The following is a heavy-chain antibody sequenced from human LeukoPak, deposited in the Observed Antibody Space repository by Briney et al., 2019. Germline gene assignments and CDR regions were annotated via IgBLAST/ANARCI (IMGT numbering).Heavy chain of an antibody. CDR3: ARDPGWGALDY. D-gene: IGHD3-16*01. Sequence: GGSLRLSCAASGFSFSTTWMTWVRQTPGKGPELVANINIDGSQRYHADSVEGRFTISRDNVKNTLYLQMSSLRVEDTAVYYCARDPGWGALDYWGQGALVIVSS. CDR2: INIDGSQR. J-gene: IGHJ4*02. V-gene: IGHV3-7*03. CDR1: GFSFSTTW.